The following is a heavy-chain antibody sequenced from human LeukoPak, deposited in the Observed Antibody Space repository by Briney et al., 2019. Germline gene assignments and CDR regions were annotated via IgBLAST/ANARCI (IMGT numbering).Heavy chain of an antibody. CDR1: GGSISSGGYY. Sequence: PSETLSLTCTVSGGSISSGGYYWSWIRQHPGKGLEWIGYIYYSGSTYYNPSLKSRVTISVDTSKNQFSLKLSSVTAADTAVYYCARDRNGDYSDYWGQGTLVTVSS. D-gene: IGHD1-1*01. V-gene: IGHV4-31*03. J-gene: IGHJ4*02. CDR3: ARDRNGDYSDY. CDR2: IYYSGST.